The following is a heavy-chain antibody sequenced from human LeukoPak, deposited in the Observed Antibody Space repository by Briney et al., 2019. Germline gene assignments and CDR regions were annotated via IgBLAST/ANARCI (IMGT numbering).Heavy chain of an antibody. Sequence: GASVKVSCKASGYTFTGYYMHWVRQAPGQGLEWMGWINTNTGNPTYAQGFTGRFVFSLDTSVSTAYLQISSLKAEDTAVYYCARGETLTTVIHWGQGTLVTVSS. D-gene: IGHD4-17*01. CDR3: ARGETLTTVIH. CDR1: GYTFTGYY. J-gene: IGHJ4*02. V-gene: IGHV7-4-1*02. CDR2: INTNTGNP.